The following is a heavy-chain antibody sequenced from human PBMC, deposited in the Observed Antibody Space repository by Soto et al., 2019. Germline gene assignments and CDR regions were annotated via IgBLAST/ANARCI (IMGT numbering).Heavy chain of an antibody. CDR1: GFTFSNYI. CDR3: VDRSSCCDSSSCYED. V-gene: IGHV3-30-3*01. J-gene: IGHJ4*02. CDR2: ISYDGTTK. D-gene: IGHD2-2*01. Sequence: QVQLVESGGGVVQRGGSLRLSCAVSGFTFSNYIMHWVRQAPGKGLEWVAVISYDGTTKYYADSLKGRFTISRDNSKNTLFLQMNSLRPEDTAVYYCVDRSSCCDSSSCYEDWGQGTLVTISS.